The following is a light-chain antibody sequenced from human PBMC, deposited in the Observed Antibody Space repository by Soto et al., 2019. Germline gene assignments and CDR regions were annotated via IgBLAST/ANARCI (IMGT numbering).Light chain of an antibody. CDR1: SSDVGGYNY. J-gene: IGLJ1*01. Sequence: QSALTQPASVSGSPGQSITISCTGTSSDVGGYNYVSWYQQHPGKAPKLMIYDVNNRPSGVSNRFSGSKSGNTASLTISWLQAEDEADYYCSSYTSSSTSFGTGTKVTVL. V-gene: IGLV2-14*01. CDR3: SSYTSSSTS. CDR2: DVN.